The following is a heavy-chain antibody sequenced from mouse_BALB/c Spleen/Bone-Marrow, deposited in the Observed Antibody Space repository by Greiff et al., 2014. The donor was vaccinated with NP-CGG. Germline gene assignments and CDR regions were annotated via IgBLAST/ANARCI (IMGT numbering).Heavy chain of an antibody. CDR3: VRSYDSYAMAF. CDR1: GFTFSSFG. Sequence: EVQLVESGGGLAQPGGSRKLSCAASGFTFSSFGMHWVRQAPEKGLEWVAYISSGSSTIYYADTVKGRFTISRDNPKNTLFLQMTSLRSEDTAMYYCVRSYDSYAMAFWGQGTPVTVSS. CDR2: ISSGSSTI. J-gene: IGHJ4*01. V-gene: IGHV5-17*02. D-gene: IGHD2-10*02.